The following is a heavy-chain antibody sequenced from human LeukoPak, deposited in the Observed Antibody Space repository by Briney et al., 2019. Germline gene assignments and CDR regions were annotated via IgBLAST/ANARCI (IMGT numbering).Heavy chain of an antibody. CDR1: GGSFSGYY. CDR3: ARGGGWRRHYYDSSGYSQENWFDP. D-gene: IGHD3-22*01. Sequence: SGILSLTCAAYGGSFSGYYWSWISPHQGKGLEWNGEIKHSGSMDYSPSLKSRVTISVDTSKNQFSLKLSSVTAADTAVYYCARGGGWRRHYYDSSGYSQENWFDPWGQGTLVTVSS. CDR2: IKHSGSM. V-gene: IGHV4-34*01. J-gene: IGHJ5*02.